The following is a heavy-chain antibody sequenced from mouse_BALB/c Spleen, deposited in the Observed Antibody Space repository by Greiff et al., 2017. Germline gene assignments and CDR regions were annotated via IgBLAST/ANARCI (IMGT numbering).Heavy chain of an antibody. D-gene: IGHD1-1*01. Sequence: EVMLVESGGGLVKPGGSLKLSCAASGFTFSSYTMSWVRQTPEKRLEWVATISSGGSYTYYPDSVKGRFTISRDNAKNTLYLQMSSLKSEDTAMYYCTRDGSYYGSSHFDYWGQGTTLTVSS. CDR1: GFTFSSYT. CDR3: TRDGSYYGSSHFDY. CDR2: ISSGGSYT. J-gene: IGHJ2*01. V-gene: IGHV5-6-4*01.